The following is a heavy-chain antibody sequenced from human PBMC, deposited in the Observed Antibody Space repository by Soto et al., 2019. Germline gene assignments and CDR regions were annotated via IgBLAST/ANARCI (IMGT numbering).Heavy chain of an antibody. CDR2: LSPNGAST. V-gene: IGHV3-23*01. CDR3: AKSKDSTIFGVVIYYFDT. Sequence: EVQLLESGGGLVQPGGSLRLSCAASGFTFSSFGMNWVRQAPGKGLEWVSSLSPNGASTYYADSVKGRFTISRDNAKNTLFLQMDSLRAEDTAVYFCAKSKDSTIFGVVIYYFDTWGQGALVTVS. CDR1: GFTFSSFG. J-gene: IGHJ4*02. D-gene: IGHD3-3*01.